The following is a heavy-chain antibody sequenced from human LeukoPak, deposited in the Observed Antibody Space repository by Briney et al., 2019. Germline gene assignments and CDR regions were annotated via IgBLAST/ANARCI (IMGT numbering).Heavy chain of an antibody. D-gene: IGHD2-15*01. CDR2: INTNTGNP. Sequence: ASVTVSCTASGYTLTSYAMNWVRQAPGQGLEWMGWINTNTGNPTYAQGFTGRFVFSLDTSANTAYLQISSLKAEDTAVYYCARGYCGGGSCYGWFDPWGQGTLVTVSS. CDR1: GYTLTSYA. CDR3: ARGYCGGGSCYGWFDP. J-gene: IGHJ5*02. V-gene: IGHV7-4-1*02.